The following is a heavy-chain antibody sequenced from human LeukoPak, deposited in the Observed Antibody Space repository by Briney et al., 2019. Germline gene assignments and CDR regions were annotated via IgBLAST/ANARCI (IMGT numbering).Heavy chain of an antibody. Sequence: VGSLRLSCAASGFTFSSYDMHWVRQAPGKGLEWVTVISYDGRNKYYADSVKGRFTISRDNSNLYLQMNSLRAEDTAVYYCAKDCHSSGCLDHWGQGTLVTVSS. J-gene: IGHJ4*02. D-gene: IGHD6-19*01. CDR2: ISYDGRNK. CDR3: AKDCHSSGCLDH. CDR1: GFTFSSYD. V-gene: IGHV3-30*18.